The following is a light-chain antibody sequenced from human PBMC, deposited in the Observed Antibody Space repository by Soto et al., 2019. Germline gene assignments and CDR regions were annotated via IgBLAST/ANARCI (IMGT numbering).Light chain of an antibody. J-gene: IGLJ2*01. CDR1: SSDVGGSNS. Sequence: QSALTQPPSASXSPGXSXXISXXGTSSDVGGSNSVSWYQQHPGKAPKLMIYEVNKRPSGVPDRFSGSQSGNTASLTDSGLQAEDEADYHCSSYAGNNNLVFGGGTKLTVL. CDR3: SSYAGNNNLV. V-gene: IGLV2-8*01. CDR2: EVN.